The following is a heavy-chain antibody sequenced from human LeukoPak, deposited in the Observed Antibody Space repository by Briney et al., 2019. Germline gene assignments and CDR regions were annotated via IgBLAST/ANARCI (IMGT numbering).Heavy chain of an antibody. CDR3: ARPYYYDSRIDP. V-gene: IGHV4-4*09. Sequence: PSETLSLTCTVSGGSISSYYWSWVRQPPGKGLEWIGYIYTSGSTNYNPSLKSRVTISVDTSKNQFSLKLSSVTAADTPVYYCARPYYYDSRIDPWGQGTLVTVSS. J-gene: IGHJ5*02. CDR2: IYTSGST. D-gene: IGHD3-22*01. CDR1: GGSISSYY.